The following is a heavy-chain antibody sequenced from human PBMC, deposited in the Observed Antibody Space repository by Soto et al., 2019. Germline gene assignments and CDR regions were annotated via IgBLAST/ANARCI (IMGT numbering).Heavy chain of an antibody. Sequence: GASVKVSCTASGYTFTSYYMHWVRQAPGQGLEWMGIINPSGGSTSYAQKFQGRVTMTRDTSTSTVYMELSSLRSEDTAVYYCAREADSSSWYVARTARFDPWGQGTLVTVSS. V-gene: IGHV1-46*01. J-gene: IGHJ5*02. CDR3: AREADSSSWYVARTARFDP. D-gene: IGHD6-13*01. CDR1: GYTFTSYY. CDR2: INPSGGST.